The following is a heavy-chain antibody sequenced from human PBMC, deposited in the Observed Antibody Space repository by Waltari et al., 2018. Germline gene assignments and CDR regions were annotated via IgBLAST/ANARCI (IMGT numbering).Heavy chain of an antibody. CDR3: ARGGTYYDFWSGSNPYYYYMDV. CDR2: INHSGST. Sequence: GYYWSWIRQPPGKGLEWIGEINHSGSTNYNPSLKSRVTISVDTSKNQFSLKLSSVTAADTAVYYCARGGTYYDFWSGSNPYYYYMDVWGKGTTVTISS. J-gene: IGHJ6*03. CDR1: GYY. D-gene: IGHD3-3*01. V-gene: IGHV4-34*01.